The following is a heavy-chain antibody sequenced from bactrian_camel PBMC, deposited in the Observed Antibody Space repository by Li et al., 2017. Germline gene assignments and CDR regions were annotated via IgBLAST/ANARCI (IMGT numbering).Heavy chain of an antibody. D-gene: IGHD6*01. Sequence: HVQLVESGGGSVQVGGSLRLSCVASVDTIGRYCMGWFRQIPDKEREGIAGIESDGSTSYADPVKGRFTVSQDNAKSTFYLQMNSLTPEDTAMYYCAVDPFDSRCGGGWSRSIRYNYWGLGTQVTVS. J-gene: IGHJ4*01. CDR3: AVDPFDSRCGGGWSRSIRYNY. CDR2: IESDGST. V-gene: IGHV3S55*01. CDR1: VDTIGRYC.